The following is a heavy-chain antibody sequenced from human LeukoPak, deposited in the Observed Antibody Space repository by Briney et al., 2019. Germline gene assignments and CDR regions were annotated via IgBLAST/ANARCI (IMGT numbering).Heavy chain of an antibody. J-gene: IGHJ4*02. CDR2: ISYDGSNK. V-gene: IGHV3-30-3*01. D-gene: IGHD5-18*01. Sequence: GGSLRLSCAASGFTFSSYAMHWVRQAPGKGLEWVAVISYDGSNKYYADSVKGRFTISRDNSKNTLYLQMNSLRAEDTAVYYCAKENTAMVLYYFDYWGQGTLVTVSS. CDR3: AKENTAMVLYYFDY. CDR1: GFTFSSYA.